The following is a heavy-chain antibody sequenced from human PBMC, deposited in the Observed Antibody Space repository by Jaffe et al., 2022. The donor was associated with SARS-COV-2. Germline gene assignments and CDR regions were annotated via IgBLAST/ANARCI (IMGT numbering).Heavy chain of an antibody. CDR1: GFTFYNYA. Sequence: EVQLLESGGGLVQPGGSLTLSCAASGFTFYNYAMNWVRQTPGKGLEWVSGLSGSGGTTSYADSVKDRFIISRDNSKNTLYLQMSSLRADDTAVYYCAKTPLLGVSGWYPLDYWGQGTLVTVSS. CDR3: AKTPLLGVSGWYPLDY. CDR2: LSGSGGTT. D-gene: IGHD6-13*01. V-gene: IGHV3-23*01. J-gene: IGHJ4*02.